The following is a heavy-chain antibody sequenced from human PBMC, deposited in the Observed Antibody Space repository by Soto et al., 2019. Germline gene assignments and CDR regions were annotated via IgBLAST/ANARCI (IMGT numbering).Heavy chain of an antibody. J-gene: IGHJ4*02. D-gene: IGHD1-20*01. CDR3: ARGDNWNRAVDY. CDR1: GGSISSGDYY. Sequence: QVQVQESGPGLVKPSQTLSLTCTVSGGSISSGDYYWNWIRQPPGKGLEWIGYIYYSGNTYYNPSPQGRVTISGNTAKNQFTLKLNSVTAADTAVYYCARGDNWNRAVDYWGQGTLVTVSS. V-gene: IGHV4-30-4*01. CDR2: IYYSGNT.